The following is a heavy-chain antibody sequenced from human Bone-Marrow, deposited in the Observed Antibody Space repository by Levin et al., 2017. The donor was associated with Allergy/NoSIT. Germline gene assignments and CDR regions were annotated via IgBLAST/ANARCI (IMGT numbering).Heavy chain of an antibody. V-gene: IGHV3-23*01. CDR2: ISGSGGST. D-gene: IGHD2-2*01. Sequence: GGSLRLSCAASGFTFSSYAMSWVRQAPGKGLEWVSAISGSGGSTYYADSVKGRFTISRDNSKNTLYLQMNSLRAEDTAVYYCAKDGYCSSTSCYVNWFDPWGQGTLVTVSS. J-gene: IGHJ5*02. CDR1: GFTFSSYA. CDR3: AKDGYCSSTSCYVNWFDP.